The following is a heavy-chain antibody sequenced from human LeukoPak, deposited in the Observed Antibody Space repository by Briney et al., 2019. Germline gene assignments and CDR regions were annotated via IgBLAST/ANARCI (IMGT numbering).Heavy chain of an antibody. J-gene: IGHJ4*02. CDR1: GFTFSDYY. V-gene: IGHV3-11*01. Sequence: PGGSLRLSCAASGFTFSDYYMSWIRQAPGKGLEWFSYISSSGSTIYYADSVKGRFTISRDNAKNSLYLQMNSLRAEDTAVYYCAREEMTTATPRTWWGQGTLVTVSS. CDR2: ISSSGSTI. D-gene: IGHD4-17*01. CDR3: AREEMTTATPRTW.